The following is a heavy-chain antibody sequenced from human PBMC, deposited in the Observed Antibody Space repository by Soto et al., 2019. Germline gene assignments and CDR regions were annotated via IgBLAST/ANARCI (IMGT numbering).Heavy chain of an antibody. CDR2: IQTDTGHP. D-gene: IGHD5-18*01. Sequence: QVQLVQSGPEVKKPGASVTVSCKASGYTFLKYGINWVRQAPGQGLEWMGGIQTDTGHPNVAQKFQDXVXXXTXXSTNTAYMEMRGLRSGDTATYYCAQDRGYGYRFDHWGQGTLVTVSS. V-gene: IGHV1-18*01. CDR1: GYTFLKYG. J-gene: IGHJ4*02. CDR3: AQDRGYGYRFDH.